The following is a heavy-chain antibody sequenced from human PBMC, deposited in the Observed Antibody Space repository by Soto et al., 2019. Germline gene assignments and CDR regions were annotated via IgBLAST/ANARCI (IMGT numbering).Heavy chain of an antibody. CDR1: GCSISSYC. V-gene: IGHV4-59*12. CDR3: TRETYGDYVGYFDP. J-gene: IGHJ5*02. D-gene: IGHD4-17*01. Sequence: SETLSLTCPVSGCSISSYCLSWIRPPPGKGLEWIGYIYYSGSTNYNPSLKSRVTISVDTSKNQFSLKLNSMTAADTAVYYCTRETYGDYVGYFDPWGQGTLVTVSS. CDR2: IYYSGST.